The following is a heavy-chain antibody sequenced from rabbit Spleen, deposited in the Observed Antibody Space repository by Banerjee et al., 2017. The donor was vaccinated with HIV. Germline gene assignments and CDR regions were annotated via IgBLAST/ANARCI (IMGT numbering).Heavy chain of an antibody. D-gene: IGHD8-1*01. J-gene: IGHJ4*01. CDR3: ARDGAGGSYFAL. CDR2: ITSSGST. Sequence: QEQLVESGGGLVQPEGSLTLTCKASGFTFSNYWMSWVRQAPGKGLEWIGCITSSGSTYYASWAKGRFTISKTASTTVTLQMTSLTAADTATYFCARDGAGGSYFALWGQGTLVTVS. CDR1: GFTFSNYW. V-gene: IGHV1S45*01.